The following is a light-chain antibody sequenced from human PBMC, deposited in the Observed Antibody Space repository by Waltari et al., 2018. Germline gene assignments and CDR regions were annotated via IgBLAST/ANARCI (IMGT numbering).Light chain of an antibody. Sequence: DIQMTQSPSSLSASVGDRVSITCRASQRFSSFLNWYQQKPGKAPKLLIFAGSSLVSGVPSRFSGSGSETDFTLTISNLQVEDVATYYCQQSFRFPYTFGQGTKVEIK. J-gene: IGKJ2*01. CDR2: AGS. V-gene: IGKV1-39*01. CDR3: QQSFRFPYT. CDR1: QRFSSF.